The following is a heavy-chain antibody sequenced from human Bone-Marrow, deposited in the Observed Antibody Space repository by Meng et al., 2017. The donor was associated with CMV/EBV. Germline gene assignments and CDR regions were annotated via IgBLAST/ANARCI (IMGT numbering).Heavy chain of an antibody. Sequence: GESLKISCAASGLTFASHAMTWVRQAPGKGLEWVSGILDSHGSTFYADSVKGRFTISRDNSKNTLYLQMNSLRVEDTALYYCSKWVGPSFDPWGQGTLVTVSS. D-gene: IGHD1-26*01. V-gene: IGHV3-23*01. J-gene: IGHJ5*02. CDR2: ILDSHGST. CDR1: GLTFASHA. CDR3: SKWVGPSFDP.